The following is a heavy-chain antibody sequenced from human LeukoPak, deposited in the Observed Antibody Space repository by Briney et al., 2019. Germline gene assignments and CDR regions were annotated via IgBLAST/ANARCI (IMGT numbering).Heavy chain of an antibody. CDR1: GGTFRSHT. J-gene: IGHJ6*03. CDR3: ARGKADYGVNYRGFSDYYYMDV. CDR2: IIPLFDTT. Sequence: SVKVSCKVSGGTFRSHTFIWVRQAPGQGLEWMEGIIPLFDTTNYAEKFQGRVTITTDESTTTAYMELSSLGPEDTAVYYCARGKADYGVNYRGFSDYYYMDVWGKGTTVTVSS. V-gene: IGHV1-69*05. D-gene: IGHD4-23*01.